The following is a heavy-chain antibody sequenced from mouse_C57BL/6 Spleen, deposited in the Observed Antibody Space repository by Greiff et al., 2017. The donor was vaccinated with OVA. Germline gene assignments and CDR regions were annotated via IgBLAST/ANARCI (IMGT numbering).Heavy chain of an antibody. Sequence: EVQLQQSGGGLVQPKGSLKLSCAASGFTFNTYAMHWVRQAPGKGLEWVARIRSKSSNYATYYADSVKDRFTISRDDSQSMLYLQMNNLKTEDTAMYYCVRDLYGSSPWAMDYWGQGTSVTVSS. V-gene: IGHV10-3*01. J-gene: IGHJ4*01. D-gene: IGHD1-1*01. CDR2: IRSKSSNYAT. CDR3: VRDLYGSSPWAMDY. CDR1: GFTFNTYA.